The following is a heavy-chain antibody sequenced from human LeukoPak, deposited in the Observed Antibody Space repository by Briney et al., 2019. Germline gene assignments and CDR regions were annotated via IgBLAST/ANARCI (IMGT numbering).Heavy chain of an antibody. J-gene: IGHJ6*02. Sequence: ASVKVSCKASGYTFTSYDINWVRQAAGQGLEWMGWMNPNSGNTGYAQKFQGRVTMTRNTSISTAYMELSSLRSEDTAVYYCVEATDYYGMVVWGQGTTVTVSS. CDR1: GYTFTSYD. CDR2: MNPNSGNT. D-gene: IGHD1-26*01. CDR3: VEATDYYGMVV. V-gene: IGHV1-8*01.